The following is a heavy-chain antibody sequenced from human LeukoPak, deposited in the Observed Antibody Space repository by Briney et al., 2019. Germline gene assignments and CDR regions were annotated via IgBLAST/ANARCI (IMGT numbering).Heavy chain of an antibody. CDR3: ARRAGAYSHPYDY. D-gene: IGHD4/OR15-4a*01. J-gene: IGHJ4*02. V-gene: IGHV3-66*04. Sequence: PGGSLRLSSAASEFSVGSNYMTWVRQAPGKGLEWVSLIYSGGSTYYADSVRGRFTISRDNSKNTLYLQMNSLRAEDTAVYYCARRAGAYSHPYDYWGQGTLVTVSS. CDR1: EFSVGSNY. CDR2: IYSGGST.